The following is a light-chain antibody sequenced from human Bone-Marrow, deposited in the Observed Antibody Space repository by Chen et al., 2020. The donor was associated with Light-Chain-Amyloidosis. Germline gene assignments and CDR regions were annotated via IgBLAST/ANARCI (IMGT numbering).Light chain of an antibody. CDR1: SSDVGTYNY. J-gene: IGLJ2*01. V-gene: IGLV2-8*01. Sequence: QSALTQPPSASGTPGLAVPISCTGTSSDVGTYNYVSWYQQHPGKAPKLMIYEVSKRPSGVPDRFSGSKSGNTASLTVSGLQAEDEADYYCTSHAGSNNVLFGGGTKLTVL. CDR3: TSHAGSNNVL. CDR2: EVS.